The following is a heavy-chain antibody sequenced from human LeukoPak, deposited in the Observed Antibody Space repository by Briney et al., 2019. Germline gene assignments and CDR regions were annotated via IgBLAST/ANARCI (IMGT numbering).Heavy chain of an antibody. CDR2: VSSSSSYT. Sequence: KPGGSLKLSCAASGFTFSDYYMSWIRQAPGKGLEWVSYVSSSSSYTNYADSVKGRFTISRDNAKNSLYLQMNSLRAEDTAVYYCARCSSWYFVDYWGQGTLVTVSS. CDR1: GFTFSDYY. J-gene: IGHJ4*02. D-gene: IGHD6-13*01. V-gene: IGHV3-11*03. CDR3: ARCSSWYFVDY.